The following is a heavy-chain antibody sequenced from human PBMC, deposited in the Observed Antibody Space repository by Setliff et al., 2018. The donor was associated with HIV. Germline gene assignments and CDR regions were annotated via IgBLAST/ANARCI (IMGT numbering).Heavy chain of an antibody. CDR2: INPSGGST. Sequence: ASVKVSCKASGSTFTSYYMHWVRQAPGQGLEWMGIINPSGGSTSYAQKFQGRVTMTRDTSTSTVYMELSGLRSEDTAVYYCARVGAAAGTAWYFDLWGRGTLVTVSS. J-gene: IGHJ2*01. D-gene: IGHD6-13*01. V-gene: IGHV1-46*01. CDR1: GSTFTSYY. CDR3: ARVGAAAGTAWYFDL.